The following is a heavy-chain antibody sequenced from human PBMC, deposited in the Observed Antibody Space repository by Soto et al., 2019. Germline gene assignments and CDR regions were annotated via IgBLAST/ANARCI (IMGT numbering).Heavy chain of an antibody. J-gene: IGHJ4*02. CDR1: GGSIGSGGYY. V-gene: IGHV4-30-4*08. D-gene: IGHD3-22*01. CDR2: INYSGST. Sequence: SETLSLTCAVSGGSIGSGGYYWTWIRQPPGTGLEWIGEINYSGSTDYNPSLKSRVTISVDTSKNQFSLKLSSVTAADTAVYYCARAGDYYDSSVYWGQGTLVTVSS. CDR3: ARAGDYYDSSVY.